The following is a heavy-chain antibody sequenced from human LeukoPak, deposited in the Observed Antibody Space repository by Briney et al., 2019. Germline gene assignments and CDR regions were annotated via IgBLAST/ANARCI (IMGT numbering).Heavy chain of an antibody. J-gene: IGHJ3*02. CDR2: ISSSYSYI. Sequence: GGSLRLSCAASGFTFSSYSMNWVRQAPGKGLEWVSSISSSYSYIYYADSVKGRFTISRDNAKNSLYLQMNSLRAEDTAVYYCARDRIIYGDYGDAFDIWGQGTMVTVSS. CDR1: GFTFSSYS. D-gene: IGHD4-17*01. CDR3: ARDRIIYGDYGDAFDI. V-gene: IGHV3-21*06.